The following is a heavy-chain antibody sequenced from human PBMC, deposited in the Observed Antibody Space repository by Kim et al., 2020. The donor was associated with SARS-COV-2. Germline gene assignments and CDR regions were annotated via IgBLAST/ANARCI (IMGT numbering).Heavy chain of an antibody. V-gene: IGHV4-34*01. J-gene: IGHJ6*02. CDR3: ARRGSGSYYGMDV. Sequence: YNPSLKSRVTISVDTSKNQFSLKLSSVTAADTAVYYCARRGSGSYYGMDVWGQGTTVTVSS. D-gene: IGHD3-10*01.